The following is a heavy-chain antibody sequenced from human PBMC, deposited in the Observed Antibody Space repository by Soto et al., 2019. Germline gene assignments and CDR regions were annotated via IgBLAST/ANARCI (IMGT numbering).Heavy chain of an antibody. CDR2: ISGSGGTT. D-gene: IGHD3-16*01. J-gene: IGHJ6*02. Sequence: VQVSESGGGLVHPGGSLRLSCAASGFTFSNYALSWVRQAPGKGLEWISAISGSGGTTHYADSVKGRFSISRDNSENTLYLQMNSLRAEATVTYDCTIAGFTDYSYGLDALGQGTTVTVSS. CDR3: TIAGFTDYSYGLDA. V-gene: IGHV3-23*01. CDR1: GFTFSNYA.